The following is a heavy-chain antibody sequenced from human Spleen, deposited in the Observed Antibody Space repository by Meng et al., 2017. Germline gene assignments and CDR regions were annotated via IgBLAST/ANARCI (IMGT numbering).Heavy chain of an antibody. CDR1: GGSISSSSYY. J-gene: IGHJ4*02. D-gene: IGHD1-1*01. CDR2: INHSGST. Sequence: SETLSLTCTVSGGSISSSSYYWSWIRQPPGKGLEWIGEINHSGSTNYNPSLKSRVTISVDTSKNQFSLKLSSVTAADTAVYYCARLDWYNWNDRENTYYFDYWGQGTLVTVSS. V-gene: IGHV4-39*07. CDR3: ARLDWYNWNDRENTYYFDY.